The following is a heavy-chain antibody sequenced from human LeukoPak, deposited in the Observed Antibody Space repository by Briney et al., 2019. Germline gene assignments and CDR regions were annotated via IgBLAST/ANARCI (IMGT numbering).Heavy chain of an antibody. V-gene: IGHV3-30*02. CDR2: IWYDGSNK. CDR1: GFTFSSYG. D-gene: IGHD2-2*01. CDR3: AKGFIVVVPAAFDY. J-gene: IGHJ4*02. Sequence: PGGSLRLSCAASGFTFSSYGMHWVRQAPGKGLEWVAVIWYDGSNKYYADSVKGRFTISRDNSKNTLYLQMNSLRAEDTAVYYCAKGFIVVVPAAFDYWGQGTLVTVSS.